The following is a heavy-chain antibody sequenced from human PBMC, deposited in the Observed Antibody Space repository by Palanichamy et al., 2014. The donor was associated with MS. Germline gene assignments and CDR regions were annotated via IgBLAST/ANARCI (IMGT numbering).Heavy chain of an antibody. CDR3: ARGVSKSHIKQLWTRGPEQFGH. CDR2: IYYRGGT. D-gene: IGHD1-14*01. V-gene: IGHV4-31*11. Sequence: QVQLQESGPGLVKPSQTLSLTCAVSGGSISSGGYYWTWIRQHPGEGLEWIGYIYYRGGTFYNPSLKSRVTISEDTSNNQFSLKLSSVTAADTAIYYCARGVSKSHIKQLWTRGPEQFGHWGQGTLVTVSS. J-gene: IGHJ4*02. CDR1: GGSISSGGYY.